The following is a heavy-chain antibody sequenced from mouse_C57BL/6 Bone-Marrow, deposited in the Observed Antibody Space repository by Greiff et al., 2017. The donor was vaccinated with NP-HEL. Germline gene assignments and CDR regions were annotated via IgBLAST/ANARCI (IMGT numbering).Heavy chain of an antibody. J-gene: IGHJ2*01. CDR2: IDPSDSYT. V-gene: IGHV1-69*01. CDR1: SYTFTSYW. CDR3: ARTAYYSNHFDY. Sequence: QVQLQQPGAELVMPGASVKLSCKASSYTFTSYWMHWVKQRPGQGLEWIGEIDPSDSYTNYNQKFKGKSTLTVDKSSSTAYMQLSSLTSEDSAVYYCARTAYYSNHFDYWGQGTTLTVSS. D-gene: IGHD2-5*01.